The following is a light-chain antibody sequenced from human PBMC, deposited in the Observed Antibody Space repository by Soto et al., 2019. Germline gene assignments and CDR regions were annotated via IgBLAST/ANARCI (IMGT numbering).Light chain of an antibody. Sequence: ALTQPASVSGSPGQSITISCTGTSIDVGGYNYVSWYQQHPGKAPKLMIYDVSNRPSGVSNRFSGSKSGNTASLTISGLQAEDEADYYCSSYTSTRVVFGTGTKVTVL. CDR2: DVS. V-gene: IGLV2-14*01. CDR3: SSYTSTRVV. CDR1: SIDVGGYNY. J-gene: IGLJ1*01.